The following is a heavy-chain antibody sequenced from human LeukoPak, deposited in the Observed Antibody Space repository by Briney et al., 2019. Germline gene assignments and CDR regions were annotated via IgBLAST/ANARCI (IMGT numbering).Heavy chain of an antibody. CDR3: ARDGGRDGYNLDFDY. V-gene: IGHV3-74*01. Sequence: GGSLRLSCAASGFTFSSYWMHWVRQAPGKGLVWVSRISGDGSSTTYVDSVMGRFTISRDNSKNTLYLQMNSLRAEDTAVYYCARDGGRDGYNLDFDYWGQGTLVTVSS. J-gene: IGHJ4*02. CDR1: GFTFSSYW. D-gene: IGHD5-24*01. CDR2: ISGDGSST.